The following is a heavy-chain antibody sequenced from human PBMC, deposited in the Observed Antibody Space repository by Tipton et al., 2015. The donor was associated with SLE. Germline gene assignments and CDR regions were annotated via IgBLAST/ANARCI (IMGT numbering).Heavy chain of an antibody. J-gene: IGHJ4*02. CDR2: IIHSGVT. V-gene: IGHV4-34*12. D-gene: IGHD1-1*01. CDR1: GESFNGYF. Sequence: LRLSCAVSGESFNGYFWTWIRQPPGKGPEWIAEIIHSGVTNYNPSLRSRVTISVDMSKNQVSLKLSSVTAADTAVYYCARVAPTEVFDYWGQGTLVTVSS. CDR3: ARVAPTEVFDY.